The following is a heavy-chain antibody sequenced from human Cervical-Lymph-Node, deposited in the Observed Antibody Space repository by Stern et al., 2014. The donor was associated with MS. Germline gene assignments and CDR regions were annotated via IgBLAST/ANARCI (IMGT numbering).Heavy chain of an antibody. J-gene: IGHJ4*02. Sequence: QVQLVQSGPGLVKPSQTLSLTCTVSGGSISSGNYYWSCILPHPGKGLEWIGSLYHSGSTYYNPPLKRRVTTSIDTSKNQFSLKLSSVTAADTAVDYCARGSREVLLPRFYFDYWGQGTLVTVSS. D-gene: IGHD3-3*01. V-gene: IGHV4-31*03. CDR2: LYHSGST. CDR1: GGSISSGNYY. CDR3: ARGSREVLLPRFYFDY.